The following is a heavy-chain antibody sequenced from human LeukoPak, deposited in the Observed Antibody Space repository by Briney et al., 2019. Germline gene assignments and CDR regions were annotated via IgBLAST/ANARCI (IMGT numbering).Heavy chain of an antibody. V-gene: IGHV5-51*01. CDR2: IYPGDSDT. D-gene: IGHD6-13*01. Sequence: GESLKISCKGSGYSFTSYWIGWVRQMLGKGLEWMGIIYPGDSDTRYSPSFQGQVTISADKSISTAYLQWSNLKASDTAMYYCARSDSSPTLVNWFDPWGQGTLVTVSS. J-gene: IGHJ5*02. CDR3: ARSDSSPTLVNWFDP. CDR1: GYSFTSYW.